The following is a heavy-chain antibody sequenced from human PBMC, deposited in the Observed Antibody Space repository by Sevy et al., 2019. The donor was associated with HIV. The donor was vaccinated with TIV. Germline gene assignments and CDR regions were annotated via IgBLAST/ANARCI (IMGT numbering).Heavy chain of an antibody. CDR1: GFTFSKYW. Sequence: GGSLRLSCAASGFTFSKYWMSWVRQAPGKGLEWVANIQEDGSGKYYVDAVKGRFTISRDNAKNSLYPQMNSLRAEDTAVYYCATDPFSVTSSNDYMDVWGKGTTVTVSS. J-gene: IGHJ6*03. CDR3: ATDPFSVTSSNDYMDV. CDR2: IQEDGSGK. D-gene: IGHD4-17*01. V-gene: IGHV3-7*01.